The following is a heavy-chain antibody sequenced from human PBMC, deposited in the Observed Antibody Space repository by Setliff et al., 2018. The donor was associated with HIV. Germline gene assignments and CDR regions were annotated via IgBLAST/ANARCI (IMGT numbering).Heavy chain of an antibody. CDR3: ARHHPGGIAAAGLDY. V-gene: IGHV4-59*11. Sequence: SETLSLTCTVSGDSINGRWLSWIRQAPGKGLEWTGNIYYNGFANYNPSLKSRVTISVDKSKSQFSLKLNSVTAADTAVYYCARHHPGGIAAAGLDYWGQGTLVTVS. CDR1: GDSINGRW. CDR2: IYYNGFA. D-gene: IGHD6-13*01. J-gene: IGHJ4*02.